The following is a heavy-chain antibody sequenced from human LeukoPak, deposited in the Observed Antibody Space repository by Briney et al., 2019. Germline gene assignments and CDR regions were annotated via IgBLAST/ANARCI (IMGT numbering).Heavy chain of an antibody. V-gene: IGHV3-48*03. CDR1: GFTFSSYE. J-gene: IGHJ3*02. CDR3: ASGRNYYDSSAAAFDI. Sequence: GGSLRLSCAASGFTFSSYEMNWVRQAPGKGLEWVSYISSSGNTIYYADSVKGRFTISRDNAKNSLYLQMNSLRAEDTAVYYCASGRNYYDSSAAAFDIWGQRTMVTVSS. D-gene: IGHD3-22*01. CDR2: ISSSGNTI.